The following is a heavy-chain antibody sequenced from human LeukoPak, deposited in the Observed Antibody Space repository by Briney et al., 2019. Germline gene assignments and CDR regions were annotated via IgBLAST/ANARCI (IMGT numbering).Heavy chain of an antibody. V-gene: IGHV3-11*04. J-gene: IGHJ5*02. D-gene: IGHD4-17*01. CDR1: GFTFSDYY. CDR2: ISSSGSTI. Sequence: GGSLRLPCAASGFTFSDYYMSWIRQAPGKGLEWVSYISSSGSTIYYADSVKGRFTISRDNAKNSLYLQMNSLRAEDTAVYYCARENYGDYFWFDPWGQGTLVTVSS. CDR3: ARENYGDYFWFDP.